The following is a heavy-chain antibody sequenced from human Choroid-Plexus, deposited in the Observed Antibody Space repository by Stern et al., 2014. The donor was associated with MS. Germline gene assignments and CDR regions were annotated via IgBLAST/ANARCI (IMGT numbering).Heavy chain of an antibody. CDR1: GFTFGSFA. CDR3: AKDRQYLTYFFDH. D-gene: IGHD2/OR15-2a*01. CDR2: VSHDGSYK. J-gene: IGHJ5*02. Sequence: VQLVESGGGVVQPGRPLRLSCVASGFTFGSFAMHWVRHAPGKGLEGVGGVSHDGSYKYYADSVKGRFTISRDNSQNTLYMQMSSLRPEDTAVYYCAKDRQYLTYFFDHWGQGSLVTVSS. V-gene: IGHV3-30*18.